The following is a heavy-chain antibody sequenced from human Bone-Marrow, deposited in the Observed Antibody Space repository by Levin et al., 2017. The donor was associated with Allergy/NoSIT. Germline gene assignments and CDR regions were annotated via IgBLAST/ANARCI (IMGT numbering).Heavy chain of an antibody. J-gene: IGHJ4*02. Sequence: SGGSLRLSCAASGFTFSDYYMSWIRQAPGKGLEWVSYISSSGSTIYYADSVKGRFTISRDNAKNSLYLQMNSLRAEDTAVYYCARDLGVGATRVGFDYWGQGTLVTVSS. CDR2: ISSSGSTI. D-gene: IGHD1-26*01. CDR1: GFTFSDYY. V-gene: IGHV3-11*01. CDR3: ARDLGVGATRVGFDY.